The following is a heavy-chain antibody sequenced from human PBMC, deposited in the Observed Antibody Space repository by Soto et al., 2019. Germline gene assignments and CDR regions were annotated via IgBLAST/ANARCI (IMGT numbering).Heavy chain of an antibody. Sequence: ESLKISCKASGYSFTTYWITWVRQMPGKGLEWMGRIDPSDSYANYSPSFQGHVTISADKSINTAYLQWSSLKASDTAIYYCGRVRVDKAEGWFDPWGQGTLVTVSS. CDR3: GRVRVDKAEGWFDP. D-gene: IGHD5-18*01. CDR1: GYSFTTYW. V-gene: IGHV5-10-1*01. CDR2: IDPSDSYA. J-gene: IGHJ5*02.